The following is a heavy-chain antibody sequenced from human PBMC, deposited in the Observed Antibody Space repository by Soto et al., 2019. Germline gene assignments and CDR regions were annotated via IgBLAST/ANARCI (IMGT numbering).Heavy chain of an antibody. V-gene: IGHV1-18*01. CDR2: ISVYNGDT. J-gene: IGHJ4*02. CDR1: GYSFSSYG. CDR3: ARDPDGDNDSDWFFN. D-gene: IGHD3-9*01. Sequence: ASVKVSCKASGYSFSSYGISWVRQAPGQGLEWMGWISVYNGDTNYAQKFQGRVTMTTDTSTSTAYMELRNLRSDDTAVYYCARDPDGDNDSDWFFNWGRGTLVTVSS.